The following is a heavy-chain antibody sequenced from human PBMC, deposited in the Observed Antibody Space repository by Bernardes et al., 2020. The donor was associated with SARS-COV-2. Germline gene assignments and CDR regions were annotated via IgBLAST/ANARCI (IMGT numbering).Heavy chain of an antibody. V-gene: IGHV3-48*03. CDR1: GFNFNIYE. D-gene: IGHD3-16*01. J-gene: IGHJ4*02. Sequence: GGSLRLSCAASGFNFNIYEMNWVRQAPGKGLEWVSYISNSGKTTYYADSVKGRFTISRDNAKNSLYLQMNSLRADDTAVYCCAIINYDYIWGNEYWGQGTLVTVAS. CDR2: ISNSGKTT. CDR3: AIINYDYIWGNEY.